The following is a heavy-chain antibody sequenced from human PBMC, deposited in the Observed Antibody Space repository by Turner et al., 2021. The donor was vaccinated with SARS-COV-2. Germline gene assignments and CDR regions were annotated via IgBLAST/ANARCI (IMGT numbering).Heavy chain of an antibody. CDR1: RFTVSSNY. CDR3: ARGYSSGWYQSGAFDI. Sequence: EVQLVESGGGLIPPGGSLGLSCAASRFTVSSNYMGWVRQAPGKGLEWLSVTYSGGSTYYADSVKGRFTISRDNSKNTLYLQMNSLRAEDTAVYYCARGYSSGWYQSGAFDIWGQGTMVTVSS. CDR2: TYSGGST. D-gene: IGHD6-19*01. V-gene: IGHV3-53*01. J-gene: IGHJ3*02.